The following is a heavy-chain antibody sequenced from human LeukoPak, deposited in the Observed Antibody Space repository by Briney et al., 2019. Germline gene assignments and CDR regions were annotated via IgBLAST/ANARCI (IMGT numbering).Heavy chain of an antibody. D-gene: IGHD2-8*02. J-gene: IGHJ6*02. Sequence: RARGSLRLSCTVSGVTFSKYAMTWFRQAPGKGLEWVSGISNTGGSTYYADSVKGRFTISRDNSKSTLYLQMNSLRAEDTAVYYCSKLLGTIYPSWGMDVWGQGTTVTVSS. CDR1: GVTFSKYA. CDR3: SKLLGTIYPSWGMDV. CDR2: ISNTGGST. V-gene: IGHV3-23*01.